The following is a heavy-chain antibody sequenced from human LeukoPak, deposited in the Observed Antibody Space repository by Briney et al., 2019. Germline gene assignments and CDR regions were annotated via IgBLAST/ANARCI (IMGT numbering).Heavy chain of an antibody. J-gene: IGHJ5*02. CDR1: GFTFSSYS. Sequence: QSGGSLRLSCAASGFTFSSYSMNWVRQAPGKGLGWVSYISSSSSTIYYADSVKGRFTISRDNAKNSLYLQMNSLRAEDTAVYYCARDLNDFWSGPWGQGTLVTVSS. CDR2: ISSSSSTI. CDR3: ARDLNDFWSGP. D-gene: IGHD3-3*01. V-gene: IGHV3-48*01.